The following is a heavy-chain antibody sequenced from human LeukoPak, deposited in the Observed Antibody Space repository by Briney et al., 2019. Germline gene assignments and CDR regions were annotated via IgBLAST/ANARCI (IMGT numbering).Heavy chain of an antibody. D-gene: IGHD3-10*01. CDR3: ARDTYGSGSYYFDY. CDR2: IHSSGST. Sequence: RSSETLSLTCTVSGGSITSYYWSWIRQPAGKGLEWIGRIHSSGSTSYNPSLKSRVTMSVDTSKNQYSLKLSSVTAADTAVYYCARDTYGSGSYYFDYWGQGTLVTVSS. J-gene: IGHJ4*02. V-gene: IGHV4-4*07. CDR1: GGSITSYY.